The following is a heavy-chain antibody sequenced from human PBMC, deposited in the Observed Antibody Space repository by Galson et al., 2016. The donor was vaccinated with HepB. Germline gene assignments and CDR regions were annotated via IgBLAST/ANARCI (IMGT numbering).Heavy chain of an antibody. CDR1: GYTFTQYW. CDR3: AILKSYGDSSAETYVYNAMDV. Sequence: QSGAEVKKPGESLKISCKGSGYTFTQYWIGWVRQRPGRGLEWMGIIYPGDSDTKYSPSFQGQVTISADESLSTAYLQLSSLKASDTAIYYCAILKSYGDSSAETYVYNAMDVWGQGTTVTVSS. V-gene: IGHV5-51*03. J-gene: IGHJ6*02. CDR2: IYPGDSDT. D-gene: IGHD4-17*01.